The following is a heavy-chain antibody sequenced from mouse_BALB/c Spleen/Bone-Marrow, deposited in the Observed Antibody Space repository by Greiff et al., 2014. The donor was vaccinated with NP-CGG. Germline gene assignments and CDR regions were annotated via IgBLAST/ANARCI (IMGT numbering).Heavy chain of an antibody. J-gene: IGHJ3*01. CDR3: ARPGDVGFAY. CDR2: IYPGDGDT. CDR1: GYTFTAYW. Sequence: QVQLQQSGAELARPGASVKLSCKASGYTFTAYWMQWVKQRPGQGLEWIGAIYPGDGDTRYTQKFKDKATLTAEKSSSTAYMQLSSLASEDSAVYYCARPGDVGFAYWGQGTLVTVSA. V-gene: IGHV1-87*01. D-gene: IGHD3-3*01.